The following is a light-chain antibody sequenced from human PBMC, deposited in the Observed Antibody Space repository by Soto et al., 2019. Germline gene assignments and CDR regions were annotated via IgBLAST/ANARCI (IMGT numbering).Light chain of an antibody. CDR1: TLGDKY. J-gene: IGLJ2*01. Sequence: SYELTQPPSVSVSPGQTASITCSGDTLGDKYACWYQQKAGQSPVLVIYQDSKRPSGIPERFSGSNSGITATLTISGTQAMDEADYYCQAWDSSTYVVFGGGTQLTVL. V-gene: IGLV3-1*01. CDR2: QDS. CDR3: QAWDSSTYVV.